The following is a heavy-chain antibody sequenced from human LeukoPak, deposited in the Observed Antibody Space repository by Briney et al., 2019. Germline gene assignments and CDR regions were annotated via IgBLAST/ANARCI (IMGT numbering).Heavy chain of an antibody. Sequence: GGSLRLSCAASGFTFSRSWVTWVRQAPGQGLEWVASINQDGSEKYYVDSVEGRFTISRGNAKNPLSLQMNSLGAEDTAVYYCAKVGSSIDFDYWGQGTLVTVSS. D-gene: IGHD2-2*01. J-gene: IGHJ4*02. CDR2: INQDGSEK. CDR1: GFTFSRSW. V-gene: IGHV3-7*01. CDR3: AKVGSSIDFDY.